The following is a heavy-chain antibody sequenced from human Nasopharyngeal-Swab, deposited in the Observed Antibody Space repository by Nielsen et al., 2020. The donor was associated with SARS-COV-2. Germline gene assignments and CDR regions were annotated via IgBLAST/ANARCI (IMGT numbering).Heavy chain of an antibody. CDR2: IYPGDSDT. V-gene: IGHV5-51*01. CDR1: GYSFTSYW. J-gene: IGHJ3*02. CDR3: ARQSPSILWGEAFDI. Sequence: GESLKISCKGSGYSFTSYWIGWVRQMPGKGPEWMGIIYPGDSDTRYSPSFQGQVTISADKSISTAYLQWSSLKASDTAMYYCARQSPSILWGEAFDIWGQGTMVTVPS. D-gene: IGHD3-9*01.